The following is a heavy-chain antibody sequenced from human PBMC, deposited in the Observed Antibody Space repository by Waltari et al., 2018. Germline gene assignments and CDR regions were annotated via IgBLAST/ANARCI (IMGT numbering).Heavy chain of an antibody. CDR3: AREGGGSFHGAFDI. J-gene: IGHJ3*02. CDR2: IYYSGST. Sequence: QVQLQASGAGLVKPSETLSLTCTVSGCSISSHDWTWFRPPPGKGLEWIGDIYYSGSTNYNPPLKSRVTISVDTSKNQFSLKLSSVTAADTAVYYCAREGGGSFHGAFDIWGQGTMVTVSS. V-gene: IGHV4-59*11. CDR1: GCSISSHD. D-gene: IGHD2-15*01.